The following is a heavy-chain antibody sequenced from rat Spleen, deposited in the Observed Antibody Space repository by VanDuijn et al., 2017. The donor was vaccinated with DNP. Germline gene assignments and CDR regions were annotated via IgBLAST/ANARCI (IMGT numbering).Heavy chain of an antibody. J-gene: IGHJ3*01. D-gene: IGHD3-1*01. CDR2: IRNKANGYTT. CDR1: GFTFTDFY. Sequence: EVKLLESGGGLVQPGGSMRLSCAASGFTFTDFYMNWIRRPAGKAPEWLGFIRNKANGYTTEYNPSVKGRLTISRDNTQNMLYLQMNTVRAEDTATYYCARWPLAYWGQGTLVTVSS. V-gene: IGHV7-7*01. CDR3: ARWPLAY.